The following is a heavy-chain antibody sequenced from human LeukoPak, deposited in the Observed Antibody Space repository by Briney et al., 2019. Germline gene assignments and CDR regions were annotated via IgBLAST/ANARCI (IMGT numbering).Heavy chain of an antibody. D-gene: IGHD3-22*01. CDR1: GFTFSSYS. V-gene: IGHV3-21*04. Sequence: GGSLRLSCAASGFTFSSYSMNWVRQAPGKGLEWVSSISSSSSYIYYADSVKGRFTISRDNSKNTLYLQMNSLRAEDTAVYYCAKDLALSYYDSSGSENWGQGTLVTVSS. CDR2: ISSSSSYI. CDR3: AKDLALSYYDSSGSEN. J-gene: IGHJ4*02.